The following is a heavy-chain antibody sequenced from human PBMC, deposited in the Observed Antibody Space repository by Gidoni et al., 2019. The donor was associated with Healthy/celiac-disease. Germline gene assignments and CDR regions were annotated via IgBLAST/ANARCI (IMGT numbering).Heavy chain of an antibody. J-gene: IGHJ6*02. CDR1: GFTFDDSA. CDR2: ISWDGGST. Sequence: EMQLVESGGVVVHPGGSLRLPCAASGFTFDDSAMHWVRQAPGKGLEWVSLISWDGGSTYYADSVKGRFTISRDNSKNSLYLQMNSLRAEDTALYYCAKDMTNQQTYYYYYGMDVWGQGTTVTVSS. CDR3: AKDMTNQQTYYYYYGMDV. V-gene: IGHV3-43D*04.